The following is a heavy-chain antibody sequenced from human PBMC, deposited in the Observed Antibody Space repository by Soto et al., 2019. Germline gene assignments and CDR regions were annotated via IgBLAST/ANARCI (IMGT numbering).Heavy chain of an antibody. Sequence: ASVKVSCTASGGTFSSYAISWVRQAPGQGLEWMGGIIPIFGTANYAQKFQGRVTITADESTSTAYMELSSLRSEDTAVYYCARRRDFWSGYQVAFDIWGQGTMVTV. CDR1: GGTFSSYA. V-gene: IGHV1-69*13. D-gene: IGHD3-3*01. CDR3: ARRRDFWSGYQVAFDI. CDR2: IIPIFGTA. J-gene: IGHJ3*02.